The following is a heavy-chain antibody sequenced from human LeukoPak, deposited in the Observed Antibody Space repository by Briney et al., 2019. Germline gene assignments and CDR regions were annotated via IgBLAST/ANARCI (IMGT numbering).Heavy chain of an antibody. V-gene: IGHV3-13*01. D-gene: IGHD1-26*01. CDR2: IGIGGDT. J-gene: IGHJ3*02. CDR1: GFTFSNYE. CDR3: VRERSGTSSDGFDI. Sequence: GGSLRLSCAGSGFTFSNYEMHWVRQVAGGGLEWVSAIGIGGDTFYTGSVKGRFVISRENAKNSFFLQMNSLSAGDTALYYCVRERSGTSSDGFDIWGQGTMVTVSS.